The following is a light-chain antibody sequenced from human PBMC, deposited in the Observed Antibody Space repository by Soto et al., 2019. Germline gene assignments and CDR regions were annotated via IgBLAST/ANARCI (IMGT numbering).Light chain of an antibody. J-gene: IGKJ1*01. V-gene: IGKV1-5*03. Sequence: DIHMTQSPSTLSASVGDRVTITCRASQSVSIWLAWYQQKPGKAPKVLIYKASTLESGVPSRFSGSGSGTEFTLTISSLQPEDSATYYCQQYNAYWTFGQGTKVEI. CDR2: KAS. CDR3: QQYNAYWT. CDR1: QSVSIW.